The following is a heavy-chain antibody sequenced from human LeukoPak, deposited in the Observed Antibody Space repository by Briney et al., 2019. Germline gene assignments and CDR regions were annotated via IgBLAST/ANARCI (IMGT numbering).Heavy chain of an antibody. CDR1: GGSIGSDDYY. J-gene: IGHJ5*02. D-gene: IGHD3-3*01. Sequence: SETLSLTCTVSGGSIGSDDYYWSWIRRPPGKGLEWIGCIYYSGSTYYNPSLKSRVTISVDTSKNQFSLKLNSVTAADTAVYYCARGVERIFGVVNWFDPWGQGTPVTVSS. V-gene: IGHV4-30-4*01. CDR2: IYYSGST. CDR3: ARGVERIFGVVNWFDP.